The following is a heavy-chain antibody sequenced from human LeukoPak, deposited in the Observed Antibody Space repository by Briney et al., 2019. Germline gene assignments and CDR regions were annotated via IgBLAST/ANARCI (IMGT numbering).Heavy chain of an antibody. D-gene: IGHD6-6*01. CDR2: TYYRSKWYN. CDR1: GGSVSSKSAA. CDR3: ARGEVTYSIAARLDC. V-gene: IGHV6-1*01. J-gene: IGHJ4*02. Sequence: KPSQTLSLTCAISGGSVSSKSAAWTWIRQSPSRGLEWLGRTYYRSKWYNDYAVSVKSRITINPDTSKNQFSLQLNSVTPEDTAVYYWARGEVTYSIAARLDCWGQGTLVTVSS.